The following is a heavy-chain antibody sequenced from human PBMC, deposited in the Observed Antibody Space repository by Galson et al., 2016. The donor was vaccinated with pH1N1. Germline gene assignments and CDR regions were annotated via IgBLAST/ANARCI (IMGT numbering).Heavy chain of an antibody. CDR2: ITSRGRT. CDR3: ARTSEDFADVDLRVFYYYGMDV. V-gene: IGHV3-23*01. Sequence: SLRLSCAASGFTFNNYAMSWVRQAPGKGLEWVSIITSRGRTYYADSVKGRFTISRDNSKNTIYLQMSSLSAEDTALYYCARTSEDFADVDLRVFYYYGMDVWGQGTTVTVSS. CDR1: GFTFNNYA. J-gene: IGHJ6*02. D-gene: IGHD1-7*01.